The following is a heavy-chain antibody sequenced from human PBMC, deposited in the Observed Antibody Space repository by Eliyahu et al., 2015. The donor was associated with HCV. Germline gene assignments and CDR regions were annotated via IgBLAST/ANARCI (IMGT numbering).Heavy chain of an antibody. Sequence: EAQLVQSGTEVKKPGESLKISCKGSGYTFTNXWIAWVRQMPGKGPEWMAIIYPDDSDSKYSPSFQGQVTVSVDKSISTAYLQWSSLQASDTAVYYCARGRLTEYYNDAFDIWGQGTMVTVSS. V-gene: IGHV5-51*01. J-gene: IGHJ3*02. D-gene: IGHD3-9*01. CDR3: ARGRLTEYYNDAFDI. CDR2: IYPDDSDS. CDR1: GYTFTNXW.